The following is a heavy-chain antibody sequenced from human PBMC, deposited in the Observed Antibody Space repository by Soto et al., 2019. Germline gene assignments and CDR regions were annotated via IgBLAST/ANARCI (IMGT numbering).Heavy chain of an antibody. CDR2: INHSGST. D-gene: IGHD1-20*01. Sequence: SETLSLTCAVYGGSFSGYYWSWIRQPPGKGLEWIGEINHSGSTNYNPSLKSRVTISVDTSKNQFSLKLSSVTAADTAVYYCASTRPGDITGDAFDIWGQGTMVTVSS. CDR3: ASTRPGDITGDAFDI. CDR1: GGSFSGYY. V-gene: IGHV4-34*01. J-gene: IGHJ3*02.